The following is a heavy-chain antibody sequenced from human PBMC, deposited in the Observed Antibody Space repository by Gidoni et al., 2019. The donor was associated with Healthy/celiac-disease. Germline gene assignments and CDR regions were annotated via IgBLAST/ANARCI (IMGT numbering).Heavy chain of an antibody. V-gene: IGHV5-10-1*03. D-gene: IGHD5-12*01. CDR1: GYSFTSYW. J-gene: IGHJ3*02. CDR3: ASYEPFTGGAGAFDI. CDR2: IEPSDSYT. Sequence: EVQLVQSGAEVKKPGESLRISCKGSGYSFTSYWISWVRQMPGKGLEWMGRIEPSDSYTNYSPSFQGHVTISADKSISTAYLQWSSLKASDTAMYYCASYEPFTGGAGAFDIWGQGTMVTVSS.